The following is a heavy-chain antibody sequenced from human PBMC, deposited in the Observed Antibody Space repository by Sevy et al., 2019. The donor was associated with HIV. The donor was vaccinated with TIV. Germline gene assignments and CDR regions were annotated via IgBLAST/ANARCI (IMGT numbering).Heavy chain of an antibody. CDR3: VREGLGGFSYSLDC. V-gene: IGHV3-7*01. Sequence: GGSLRLSCAASGFSFSTYWMTWGRQAPGKGLEWVATMNQDGTERDYVDSVKGRFTISRDNTKTSPFLQMNSLSAEDTGVYYCVREGLGGFSYSLDCWGQGTLVTVSS. J-gene: IGHJ4*02. D-gene: IGHD3-16*01. CDR2: MNQDGTER. CDR1: GFSFSTYW.